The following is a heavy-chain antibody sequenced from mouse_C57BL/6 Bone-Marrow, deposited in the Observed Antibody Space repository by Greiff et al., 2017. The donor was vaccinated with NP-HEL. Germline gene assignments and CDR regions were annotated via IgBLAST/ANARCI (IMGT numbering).Heavy chain of an antibody. Sequence: EVQGVESGGGLVQPGGSLKLSCAASGFTFSDYGMAWVRQAPRQGPEWVAFISNLAYSTYYADTVTGRFTISRENAKNTLYLELSSLRSEDTARYYCARGAMDFWGQGTSVTVSS. CDR3: ARGAMDF. J-gene: IGHJ4*01. V-gene: IGHV5-15*01. CDR2: ISNLAYST. CDR1: GFTFSDYG.